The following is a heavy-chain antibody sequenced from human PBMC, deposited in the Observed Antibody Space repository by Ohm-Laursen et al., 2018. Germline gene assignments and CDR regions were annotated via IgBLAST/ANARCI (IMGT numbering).Heavy chain of an antibody. Sequence: TLSLTCTVSAGSITNYYWTWVRQPAGKGLEWIGRIYTGGTTNYNPSLKSRVTMSVDTSKNQFSLKLSSVTAADTAVYYCAREGDILTGYPFDYWGQGTLVTVSS. J-gene: IGHJ4*02. CDR1: AGSITNYY. CDR2: IYTGGTT. V-gene: IGHV4-4*07. D-gene: IGHD3-9*01. CDR3: AREGDILTGYPFDY.